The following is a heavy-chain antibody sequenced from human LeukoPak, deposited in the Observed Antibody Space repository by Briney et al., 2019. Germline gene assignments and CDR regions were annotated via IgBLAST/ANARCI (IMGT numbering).Heavy chain of an antibody. J-gene: IGHJ4*02. Sequence: GGSLRLSCAASGFTLSTYNMKWVRQAPRKGLEWVSSISTSSSYIYYADSVKGRFTISRDNVRNSLYLQMNSLRAEDTAVYYCARDRDWNSGFDYWGQGTLVTVSS. D-gene: IGHD1-7*01. CDR3: ARDRDWNSGFDY. CDR1: GFTLSTYN. V-gene: IGHV3-21*01. CDR2: ISTSSSYI.